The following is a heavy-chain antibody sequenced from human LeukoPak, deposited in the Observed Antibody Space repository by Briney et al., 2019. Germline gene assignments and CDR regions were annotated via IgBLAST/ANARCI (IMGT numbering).Heavy chain of an antibody. CDR1: GFTFSNYW. Sequence: GGSLRLSCAASGFTFSNYWMNWVRQAPGKGLEWVADIRQDGSEKYYVDSVKGRFTISRDNAKNSLSLQMNSLRAEDTAVYYCARVGRNWFDPWGQGTLVTVSS. D-gene: IGHD1-1*01. J-gene: IGHJ5*02. CDR3: ARVGRNWFDP. V-gene: IGHV3-7*03. CDR2: IRQDGSEK.